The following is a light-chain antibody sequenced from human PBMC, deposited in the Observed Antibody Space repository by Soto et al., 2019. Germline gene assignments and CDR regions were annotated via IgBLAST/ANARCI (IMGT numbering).Light chain of an antibody. CDR1: QTVSRMY. CDR3: HQDFNLPWT. V-gene: IGKV3D-7*01. J-gene: IGKJ1*01. Sequence: EIVLTQSPFTLSLSPGERATLSCRASQTVSRMYLSWFQQKPGQAPRLLIYGTSTRATGIPVRFSGSGSGTDFTLTISSLQPEDFAVYFYHQDFNLPWTFGQGTKVDIK. CDR2: GTS.